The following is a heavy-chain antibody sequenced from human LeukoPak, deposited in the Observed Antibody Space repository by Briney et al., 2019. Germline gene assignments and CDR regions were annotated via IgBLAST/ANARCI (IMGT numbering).Heavy chain of an antibody. V-gene: IGHV1-46*01. CDR3: ASWLRGVIGAFDI. CDR2: INPSGGST. J-gene: IGHJ3*02. Sequence: ASVKVSCKASGYTFTSYYMHWVRQAPGQGLEWMGIINPSGGSTSYAQKFQGRVTMTRDTSTSTVYMELSSLRSDDTAVYYCASWLRGVIGAFDIWGQGTMVTVSS. D-gene: IGHD3-10*01. CDR1: GYTFTSYY.